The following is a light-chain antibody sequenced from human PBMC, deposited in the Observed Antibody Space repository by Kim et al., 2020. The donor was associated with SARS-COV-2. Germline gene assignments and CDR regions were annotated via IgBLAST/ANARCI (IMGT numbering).Light chain of an antibody. V-gene: IGKV1-5*01. CDR1: QGISSC. Sequence: SSEGDRATITCRDSQGISSCSAWYHQKPGKAPKLLIFDASSLESGVPSRCSGSGSGTEFTLTISSLQPDDLATYYCQQYNSYPYTFGQGTKLEI. CDR2: DAS. J-gene: IGKJ2*01. CDR3: QQYNSYPYT.